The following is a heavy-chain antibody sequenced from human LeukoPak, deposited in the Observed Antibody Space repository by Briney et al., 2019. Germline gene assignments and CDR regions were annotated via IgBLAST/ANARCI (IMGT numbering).Heavy chain of an antibody. CDR3: ARGYCSGGSCPHDY. CDR1: GFTFSSYE. V-gene: IGHV3-48*03. D-gene: IGHD2-15*01. J-gene: IGHJ4*02. Sequence: GGSLRLSCAASGFTFSSYEMNWVRQAPGKGLEWVSYISSSGSTIYYADSVKGRFTISRDNAKNSLYLQMNSLRAEATAVYYCARGYCSGGSCPHDYWGQGTLVTVSS. CDR2: ISSSGSTI.